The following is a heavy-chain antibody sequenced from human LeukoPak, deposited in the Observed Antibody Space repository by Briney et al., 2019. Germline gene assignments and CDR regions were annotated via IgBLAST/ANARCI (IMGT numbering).Heavy chain of an antibody. Sequence: GGSLRLSCAASGFTFSSYAMHWVRQAPGKGLEWVAVISYDGSNKYYADSVKGRFTISRDSSKNTLYLQMNSLRAEDTAVYYCARDRDGYNWYFDYWGQGTLVTVSS. CDR1: GFTFSSYA. CDR3: ARDRDGYNWYFDY. D-gene: IGHD5-24*01. J-gene: IGHJ4*02. V-gene: IGHV3-30-3*01. CDR2: ISYDGSNK.